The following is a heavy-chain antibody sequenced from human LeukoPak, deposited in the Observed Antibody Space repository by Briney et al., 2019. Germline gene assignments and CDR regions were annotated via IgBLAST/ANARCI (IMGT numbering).Heavy chain of an antibody. CDR2: IYYSGSP. D-gene: IGHD5-18*01. J-gene: IGHJ5*02. CDR1: GDSISSYY. V-gene: IGHV4-59*01. CDR3: ARGRGYSYGYWFDP. Sequence: SETLSLTCTVSGDSISSYYWSWIRQPPGKGLEWIGYIYYSGSPNYNPSLKSRVTISVDTSKTQFSLKLSSVTAADTAVYYCARGRGYSYGYWFDPWGQRILVTVSS.